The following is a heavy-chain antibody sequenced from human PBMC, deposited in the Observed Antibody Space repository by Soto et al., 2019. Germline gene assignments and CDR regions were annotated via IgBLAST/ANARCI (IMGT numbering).Heavy chain of an antibody. CDR2: INPSGGST. J-gene: IGHJ6*02. Sequence: GASVEVSCKASGYTFTIYYMHWVRQAPGQGLEWMGIINPSGGSTSYAQKFQGRVTMTRDTSTSTVYMELSSLRSEDTAVYYCARDLEPPLPVPKNYYYYGMDVWGQGTTVTVSS. CDR3: ARDLEPPLPVPKNYYYYGMDV. CDR1: GYTFTIYY. V-gene: IGHV1-46*01.